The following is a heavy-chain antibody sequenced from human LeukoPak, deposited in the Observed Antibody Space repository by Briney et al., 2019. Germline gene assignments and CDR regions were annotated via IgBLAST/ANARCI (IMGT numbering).Heavy chain of an antibody. Sequence: PSQTLSLTCTVSGGSISSGSYYWSWIRQPAGKGLEWIGRIYTSGSTNYNPSLKSRVTISVDASKNQFSLKLSSVTAADTAVYYCARVPRDWGQGTLVTASS. J-gene: IGHJ4*02. CDR1: GGSISSGSYY. CDR2: IYTSGST. CDR3: ARVPRD. V-gene: IGHV4-61*02.